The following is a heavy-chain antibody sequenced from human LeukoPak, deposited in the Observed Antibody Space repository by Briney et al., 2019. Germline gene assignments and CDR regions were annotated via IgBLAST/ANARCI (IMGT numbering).Heavy chain of an antibody. CDR3: ARLSVQAISGSYTAFDY. Sequence: PGESLRISCKGSGYSFTSYWISWVRQMPGKGLEWMGRIDPSDSYTNYSPSFQGHVTISADKSSSTAYLQWSSLKALDTAMYYCARLSVQAISGSYTAFDYWGQGTLVTVSS. V-gene: IGHV5-10-1*01. J-gene: IGHJ4*02. CDR2: IDPSDSYT. CDR1: GYSFTSYW. D-gene: IGHD1-26*01.